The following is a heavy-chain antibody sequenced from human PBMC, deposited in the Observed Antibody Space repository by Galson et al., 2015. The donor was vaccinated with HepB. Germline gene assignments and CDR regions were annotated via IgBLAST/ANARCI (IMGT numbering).Heavy chain of an antibody. V-gene: IGHV1-46*01. CDR2: INPGSGST. CDR3: ARSCYYDSSGYGWFDP. Sequence: SVKVSCKASGYTFTSYYIHWVRQAPGQGLEWMAIINPGSGSTSYAQKFQGRVTMTRDTSTSTVYMERSSLSSEDTAVYYCARSCYYDSSGYGWFDPWGQGTLVTVSS. D-gene: IGHD3-22*01. J-gene: IGHJ5*02. CDR1: GYTFTSYY.